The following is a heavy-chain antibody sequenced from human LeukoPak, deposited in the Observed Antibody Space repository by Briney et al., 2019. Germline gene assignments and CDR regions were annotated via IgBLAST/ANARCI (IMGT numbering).Heavy chain of an antibody. CDR3: ARAGAPGDGVMGFDI. V-gene: IGHV1-69*06. CDR1: GGTFSSYA. J-gene: IGHJ3*02. CDR2: IIPIFGTA. D-gene: IGHD2-21*01. Sequence: GASVKVSCKASGGTFSSYAISWVRQAPGQGLEWMGGIIPIFGTANYAQKFQGRVTITADKSTSTAYMELSSLRSEDTAVYYCARAGAPGDGVMGFDIWGQGTMVTVSS.